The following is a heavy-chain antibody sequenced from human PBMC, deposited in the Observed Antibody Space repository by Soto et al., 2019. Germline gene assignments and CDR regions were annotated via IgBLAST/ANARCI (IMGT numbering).Heavy chain of an antibody. V-gene: IGHV3-30-3*01. CDR3: ARGLDYGDHVYYYCGMGV. D-gene: IGHD4-17*01. J-gene: IGHJ6*02. CDR1: GFTFSSYA. CDR2: MSYDGSNK. Sequence: QVQLVESGGGVVQPGRSLRLSCAASGFTFSSYAMHWVRQAPGKGLEWVAVMSYDGSNKYYADSVKGRFTISRDNSKNTGYLQMNSGRPEDTAVYYGARGLDYGDHVYYYCGMGVWGQGTTVTVSS.